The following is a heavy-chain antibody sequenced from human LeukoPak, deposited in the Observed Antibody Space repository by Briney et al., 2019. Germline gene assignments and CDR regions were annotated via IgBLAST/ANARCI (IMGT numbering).Heavy chain of an antibody. CDR1: GGTFSSYA. V-gene: IGHV1-69*04. CDR3: ARAVYYDRRGPDFQQ. CDR2: IIPIFGIA. J-gene: IGHJ1*01. D-gene: IGHD3-22*01. Sequence: GASVKVSCKASGGTFSSYAISWVRQAPGQGLEWMGRIIPIFGIANYAQKFQGRVTITADKSTSTAYMELSSLRSEDTAVYYCARAVYYDRRGPDFQQWGQGTLVTVSS.